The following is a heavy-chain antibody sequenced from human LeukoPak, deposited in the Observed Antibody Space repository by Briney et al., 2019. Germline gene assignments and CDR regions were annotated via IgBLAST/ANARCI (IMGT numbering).Heavy chain of an antibody. V-gene: IGHV3-23*01. CDR3: AKSPAKYYYYGMDV. Sequence: PGGSLRLSCAASGFTFSSYAMSWVRQAPGKGLEWVSAISGSGGSTYYADSVKGRFTISRDNSKNTLYLQMNSLRAEDTAVYYCAKSPAKYYYYGMDVWGQGTTVTVSS. CDR2: ISGSGGST. CDR1: GFTFSSYA. J-gene: IGHJ6*02.